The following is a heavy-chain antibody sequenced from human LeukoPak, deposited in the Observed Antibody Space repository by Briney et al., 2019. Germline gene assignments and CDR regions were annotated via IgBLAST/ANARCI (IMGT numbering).Heavy chain of an antibody. D-gene: IGHD5-18*01. CDR2: TSFDGSKK. J-gene: IGHJ3*02. CDR3: AKGRQQWWTFGALDI. CDR1: RFTFSSYG. Sequence: PGRSLRLSCAASRFTFSSYGMHWVRQAPGKGLEWVALTSFDGSKKYYADSVKGRFSISRDNSKNTLYLQMNSLIPDDTAVYYCAKGRQQWWTFGALDIWGQGTMVTVS. V-gene: IGHV3-30*18.